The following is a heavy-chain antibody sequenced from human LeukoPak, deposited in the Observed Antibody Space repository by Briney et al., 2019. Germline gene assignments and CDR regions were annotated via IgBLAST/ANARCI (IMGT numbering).Heavy chain of an antibody. CDR1: GFTFSSYS. V-gene: IGHV3-21*01. D-gene: IGHD2-15*01. J-gene: IGHJ5*02. CDR3: AREEVVFVFDP. Sequence: GGSLRLSCAASGFTFSSYSMNWVRQAPGKGLEWVSSISSSSSYIYYADSVKGRFTISRDNAKNSLYLRMNSLRAEDTAVYYCAREEVVFVFDPWGQGTLVTVSS. CDR2: ISSSSSYI.